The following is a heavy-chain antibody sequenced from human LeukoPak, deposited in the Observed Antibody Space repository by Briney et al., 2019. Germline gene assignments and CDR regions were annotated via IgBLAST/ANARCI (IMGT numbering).Heavy chain of an antibody. V-gene: IGHV4-34*01. CDR2: MNHSGGT. CDR1: GGSFSGYY. D-gene: IGHD2-2*01. CDR3: ARGKKRSGCSTPSCYASSYYYYYMDV. Sequence: SETLSLTCAVYGGSFSGYYWSWIRQPPGKGLEWIGEMNHSGGTNYNPSLKSRVTISVDTSKNQFSLKLSSVTAADTAVYYCARGKKRSGCSTPSCYASSYYYYYMDVWGKGTTVTISS. J-gene: IGHJ6*03.